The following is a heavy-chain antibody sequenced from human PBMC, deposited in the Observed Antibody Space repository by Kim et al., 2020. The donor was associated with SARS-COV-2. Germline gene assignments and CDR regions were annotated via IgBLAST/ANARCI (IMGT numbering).Heavy chain of an antibody. J-gene: IGHJ4*02. CDR2: IWYDGSNQ. V-gene: IGHV3-33*01. D-gene: IGHD6-6*01. CDR1: GFTFSSYG. CDR3: ARAGYSSSSLPLDY. Sequence: GGSLRLSCAASGFTFSSYGMHWVRQAPGKGLEWVAVIWYDGSNQYYADSVKGRFTISRDNSKNTLYLQMNSLRAEDTAVYYCARAGYSSSSLPLDYWGQG.